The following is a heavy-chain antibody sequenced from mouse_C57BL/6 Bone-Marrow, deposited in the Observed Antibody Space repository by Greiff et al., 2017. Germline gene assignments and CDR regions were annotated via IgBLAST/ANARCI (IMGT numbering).Heavy chain of an antibody. J-gene: IGHJ4*01. CDR2: INYDGSST. V-gene: IGHV5-16*01. CDR3: ARDLNAMDY. CDR1: GFTFSDYY. Sequence: EVQLVESEGGLVQPGSSMKLSCTASGFTFSDYYMAWVRQVPEKGLEWVANINYDGSSTYYLDSLKSRFIISRDNAKNILYLQMSSLKSEDTATYYCARDLNAMDYWGQGTSVTVSS.